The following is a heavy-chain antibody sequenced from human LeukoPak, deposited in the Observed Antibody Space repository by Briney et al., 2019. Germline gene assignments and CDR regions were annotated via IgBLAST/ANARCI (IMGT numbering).Heavy chain of an antibody. D-gene: IGHD3-10*01. CDR2: INWNGGST. CDR1: GFNFDDYG. V-gene: IGHV3-20*04. CDR3: ARVPYYYGSGSPTYYYYMDV. Sequence: GGSLRLSCAVSGFNFDDYGMNWVRQAPGKGLEWVSGINWNGGSTGYADSVKGRFTISRDNAKSSLYLQMHSLRAEDTALYYCARVPYYYGSGSPTYYYYMDVWGKGTTVTVSS. J-gene: IGHJ6*03.